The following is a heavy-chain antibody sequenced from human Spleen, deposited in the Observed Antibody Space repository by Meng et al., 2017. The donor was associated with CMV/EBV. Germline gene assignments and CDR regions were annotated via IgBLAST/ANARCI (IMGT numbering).Heavy chain of an antibody. CDR1: GGSLGRGTYH. CDR2: IYYNGNT. Sequence: LPCTVSGGSLGRGTYHWAWIRQPPGKGLEWIGSIYYNGNTFYNPSLKSRVTISGDTSKNQFSLKVSSLTAADTAVYYCALTAVNWFDPWGHGTLVTVSS. J-gene: IGHJ5*02. CDR3: ALTAVNWFDP. D-gene: IGHD1-20*01. V-gene: IGHV4-39*07.